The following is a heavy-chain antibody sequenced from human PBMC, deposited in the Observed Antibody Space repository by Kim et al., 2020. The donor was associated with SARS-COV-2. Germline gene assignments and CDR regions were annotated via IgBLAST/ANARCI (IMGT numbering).Heavy chain of an antibody. Sequence: SVKVSCKASGGTFSSYAISWVRQAPGQGLEWMGGIIPIFGTANYAQKFQGRVTITADESTSTAYMELSSLRSEDTAVYYCARGPARPLTIFGVVTDYYYYYMDVWGKGTTVTVSS. CDR3: ARGPARPLTIFGVVTDYYYYYMDV. CDR1: GGTFSSYA. V-gene: IGHV1-69*13. CDR2: IIPIFGTA. J-gene: IGHJ6*03. D-gene: IGHD3-3*01.